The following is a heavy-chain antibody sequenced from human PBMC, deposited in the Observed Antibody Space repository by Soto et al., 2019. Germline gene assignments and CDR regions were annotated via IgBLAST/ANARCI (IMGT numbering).Heavy chain of an antibody. Sequence: ASVNVSCKASGYTFTSYGISWVRQAPGQGLEWMGWISAYNGNTNYAQKLQGRVTMTTDTSTSTAYMELRSLRSDDTAVYYCAREPYYYDSSGLGLDYWGQGTLVTVSS. CDR2: ISAYNGNT. J-gene: IGHJ4*02. CDR1: GYTFTSYG. V-gene: IGHV1-18*01. D-gene: IGHD3-22*01. CDR3: AREPYYYDSSGLGLDY.